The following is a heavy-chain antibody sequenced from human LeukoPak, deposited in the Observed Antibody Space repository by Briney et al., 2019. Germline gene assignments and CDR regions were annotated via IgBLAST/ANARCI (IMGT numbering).Heavy chain of an antibody. CDR1: GFTFSDYS. Sequence: PGGSLRLSCAASGFTFSDYSMNWVRQAPGKGLEWISYVGISSGNTKYADSVKGRITISGDSAKNSVFLQMNSLRVEDTAVYYCARDHRYAFDNWGQGTLVTVSS. J-gene: IGHJ4*02. V-gene: IGHV3-48*04. CDR3: ARDHRYAFDN. CDR2: VGISSGNT. D-gene: IGHD5-12*01.